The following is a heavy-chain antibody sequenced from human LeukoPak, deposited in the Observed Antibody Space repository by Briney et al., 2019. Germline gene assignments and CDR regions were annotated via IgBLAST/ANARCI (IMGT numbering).Heavy chain of an antibody. CDR3: TAGVIH. CDR1: GFTFSSYG. CDR2: IRSQTDGGTT. D-gene: IGHD2-21*01. V-gene: IGHV3-15*01. Sequence: RGSLRLSCAASGFTFSSYGMHWVRQAPGKGLEWIGRIRSQTDGGTTDYAAPLKGRFDISRDDSKSTLYLQMNSLQTEDTAVYYCTAGVIHWGQGTLVTVSS. J-gene: IGHJ4*02.